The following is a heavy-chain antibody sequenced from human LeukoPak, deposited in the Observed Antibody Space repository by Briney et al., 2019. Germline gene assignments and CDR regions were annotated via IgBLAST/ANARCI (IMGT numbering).Heavy chain of an antibody. CDR3: ARVYYGGYNYFDY. V-gene: IGHV3-30-3*01. CDR2: ISYDGSNK. J-gene: IGHJ4*02. D-gene: IGHD5-12*01. Sequence: GGSLRLSCAASGFTFSSYAMHWVRQAPGKGLEWVAVISYDGSNKYYADSVKGRFTISRDNSKNTLYLQMNSLRAEDTAVYYCARVYYGGYNYFDYWGQGTLVTVSS. CDR1: GFTFSSYA.